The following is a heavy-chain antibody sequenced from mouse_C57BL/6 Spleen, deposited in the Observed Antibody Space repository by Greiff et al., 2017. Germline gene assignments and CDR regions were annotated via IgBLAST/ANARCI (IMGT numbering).Heavy chain of an antibody. D-gene: IGHD1-1*01. Sequence: VQLQQSGAELVKPGASVKLSCTASGFNIKDYYMHWVKQRTEQGLEWIGRIDPEDGETKYAPKFQGKATITADTSSNTAYLQLSSLTSEDTAVYYCARITITTVVAPYYFDYWGQGTTLTVSS. V-gene: IGHV14-2*01. CDR2: IDPEDGET. CDR1: GFNIKDYY. J-gene: IGHJ2*01. CDR3: ARITITTVVAPYYFDY.